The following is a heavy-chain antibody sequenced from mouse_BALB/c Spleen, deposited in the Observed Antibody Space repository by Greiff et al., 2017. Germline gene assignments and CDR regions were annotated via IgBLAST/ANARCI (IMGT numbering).Heavy chain of an antibody. D-gene: IGHD2-2*01. J-gene: IGHJ3*01. CDR2: IWAGGST. CDR3: ARERGYGYAGFAY. Sequence: VKLMESGPGLVAPSQSLSITCTVSGFSLTSYGVHWVRQPPGKGLEWLGVIWAGGSTNYNSALMSRLSISKDNSKSQVFLKMNSLQTDDTAMYYCARERGYGYAGFAYWGQGTLVTVSA. V-gene: IGHV2-9*02. CDR1: GFSLTSYG.